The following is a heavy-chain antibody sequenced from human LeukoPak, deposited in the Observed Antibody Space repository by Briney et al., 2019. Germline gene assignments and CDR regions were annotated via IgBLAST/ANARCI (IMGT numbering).Heavy chain of an antibody. CDR2: VNWNGGIT. CDR3: ARRDTMVRGVISRTYYYFYMDV. D-gene: IGHD3-10*01. V-gene: IGHV3-20*04. J-gene: IGHJ6*03. Sequence: GGSLRLSCITSGFNFGDYGMSWVRQAPGKGLEWVSGVNWNGGITGYADSVKGRFTISRDNAKNSLYLQMNSLRAEDTALYYCARRDTMVRGVISRTYYYFYMDVWGKGTTVTVSS. CDR1: GFNFGDYG.